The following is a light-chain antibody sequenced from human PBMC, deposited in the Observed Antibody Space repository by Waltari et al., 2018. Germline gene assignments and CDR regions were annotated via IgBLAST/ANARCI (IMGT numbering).Light chain of an antibody. CDR1: SSDVGDYNY. Sequence: QSALTQPASVSGSPGPSITISCTGTSSDVGDYNYVSWYQQHPGQPPKLMIYDFSKRPSGVSNRFSGSKSGNTASLTISGLQAEDEADYYCCSYAGGTKIFGGGTKLTVL. V-gene: IGLV2-23*02. CDR3: CSYAGGTKI. CDR2: DFS. J-gene: IGLJ2*01.